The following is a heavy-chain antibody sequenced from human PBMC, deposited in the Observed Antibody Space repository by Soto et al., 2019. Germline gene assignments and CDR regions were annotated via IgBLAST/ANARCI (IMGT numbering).Heavy chain of an antibody. J-gene: IGHJ4*02. D-gene: IGHD3-9*01. CDR2: IGAARDP. CDR3: AKGRATYGLLTHDS. CDR1: GFTFSDYD. V-gene: IGHV3-13*05. Sequence: VQLVESGGGSVQVGGSLRLSCTASGFTFSDYDMHWVRQAAGKGLEWVSTIGAARDPYYTGSVKGRFTISTDNSPDTIYLQLNTLSTEDTAVYYCAKGRATYGLLTHDSWGQGTLVTVSS.